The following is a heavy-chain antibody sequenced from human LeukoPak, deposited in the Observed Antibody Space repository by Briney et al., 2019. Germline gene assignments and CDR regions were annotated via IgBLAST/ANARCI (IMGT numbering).Heavy chain of an antibody. V-gene: IGHV3-23*01. CDR3: AKRPAVVRGVIPYVDY. D-gene: IGHD3-10*02. Sequence: GGSLRLSCAGSGVMFSSFSMSWVRHVPGKGLEWVSTISAGGTTYYADSVKGRFTISRDNSKNTLFLQMNSLRAEDTAIYYCAKRPAVVRGVIPYVDYWGQGPLVTVSA. CDR2: ISAGGTT. CDR1: GVMFSSFS. J-gene: IGHJ4*02.